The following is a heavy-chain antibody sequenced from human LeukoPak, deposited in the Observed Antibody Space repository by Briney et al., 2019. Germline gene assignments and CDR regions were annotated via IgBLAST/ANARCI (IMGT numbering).Heavy chain of an antibody. CDR3: ARVVGGRAAAGTAFDP. CDR2: IYYSGST. D-gene: IGHD6-13*01. V-gene: IGHV4-30-4*01. Sequence: SETLSLTCTVSGGSISSGDYYWRWLRQPPGTGLEWIGYIYYSGSTYYNPSLKSRVTISVDTSKNQFSLKLSSVTAADTAVYYCARVVGGRAAAGTAFDPWGQGTLVAVSS. J-gene: IGHJ5*02. CDR1: GGSISSGDYY.